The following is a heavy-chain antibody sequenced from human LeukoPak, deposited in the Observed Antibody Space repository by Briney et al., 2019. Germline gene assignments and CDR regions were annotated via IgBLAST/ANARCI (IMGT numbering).Heavy chain of an antibody. CDR1: GFTFSSYA. V-gene: IGHV3-23*01. CDR2: ISGSGGST. Sequence: GGSLRLSCAASGFTFSSYAVSWVRQAPGKGLECVSLISGSGGSTYYADSVKGRFTISRDNSKNTLYLQMNSLRAEDTAVYYCAKDGSYVDTAMVDYWGQGTLVTVSS. D-gene: IGHD5-18*01. CDR3: AKDGSYVDTAMVDY. J-gene: IGHJ4*02.